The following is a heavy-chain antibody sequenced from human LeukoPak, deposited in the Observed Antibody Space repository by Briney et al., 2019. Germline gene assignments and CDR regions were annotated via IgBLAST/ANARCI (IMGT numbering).Heavy chain of an antibody. D-gene: IGHD6-19*01. CDR2: ISGSGGST. J-gene: IGHJ4*02. Sequence: GGSLRLSCAASGFTFSSYAMSWVRQAPGKGLEWVSAISGSGGSTYYADSVKGRFTVSRDNSKNTLYLQMNSLRADDTAVYYCAKESSSGWKKAYYFDYWGQGTLVTVSS. CDR3: AKESSSGWKKAYYFDY. V-gene: IGHV3-23*01. CDR1: GFTFSSYA.